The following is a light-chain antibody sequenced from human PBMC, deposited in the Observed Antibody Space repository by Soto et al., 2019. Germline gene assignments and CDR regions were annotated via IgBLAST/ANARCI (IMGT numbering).Light chain of an antibody. CDR1: QDISNY. CDR2: DAS. J-gene: IGKJ5*01. CDR3: QQRSDWPGPT. V-gene: IGKV1-33*01. Sequence: DIQMTQSPSSLSASVGDRVTITCQASQDISNYLNWYQQKPGKAPKLLIYDASNLRSGVPSRISGSGSGTDFTLTISSLEPEDFAVYYCQQRSDWPGPTFGQGTRLEI.